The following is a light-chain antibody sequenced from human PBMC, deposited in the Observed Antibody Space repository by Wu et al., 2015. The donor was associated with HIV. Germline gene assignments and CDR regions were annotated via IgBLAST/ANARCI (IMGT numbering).Light chain of an antibody. CDR3: QQYNNWPRT. CDR1: QTVSSN. CDR2: GAS. J-gene: IGKJ1*01. Sequence: EIVMTQSPPTLSVSPGERATLSCRASQTVSSNLAWYQQKPGQAPRLLIYGASTRATGIPARFSGNGSGTEFTLTISSMQSEDFAVYYCQQYNNWPRTFGQGTKVEIK. V-gene: IGKV3-15*01.